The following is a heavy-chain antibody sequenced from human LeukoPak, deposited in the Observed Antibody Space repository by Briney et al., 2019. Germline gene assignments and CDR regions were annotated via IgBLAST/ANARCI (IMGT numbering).Heavy chain of an antibody. CDR3: ARGVITTVSQPSFDY. CDR2: IYHSGST. V-gene: IGHV4-38-2*02. Sequence: ASETLSLTCTVSGYSISSGYYWAWIRQPPGKGLEWIGSIYHSGSTYYNPSLKSRVTISVDTSKNQFSLKLSSVTAADTAVYYCARGVITTVSQPSFDYWGQGTLVTVS. CDR1: GYSISSGYY. J-gene: IGHJ4*02. D-gene: IGHD3-22*01.